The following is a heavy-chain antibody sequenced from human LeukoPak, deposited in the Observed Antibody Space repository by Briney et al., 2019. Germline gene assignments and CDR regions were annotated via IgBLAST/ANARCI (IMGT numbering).Heavy chain of an antibody. Sequence: SETLSLTCTVSGDSMTRGGYYWSWVRQHPGKGLEWVGFIYHSGTTFYNPSLESRATISVDTSQNQFSLKFTSVTAADTAVYYCARAVDYRNYFDYWGQGTLVTVSS. CDR3: ARAVDYRNYFDY. V-gene: IGHV4-31*03. CDR1: GDSMTRGGYY. J-gene: IGHJ4*02. D-gene: IGHD4-11*01. CDR2: IYHSGTT.